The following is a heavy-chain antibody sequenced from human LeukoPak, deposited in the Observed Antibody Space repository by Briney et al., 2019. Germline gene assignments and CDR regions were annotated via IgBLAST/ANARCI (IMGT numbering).Heavy chain of an antibody. CDR2: IYPGDSDT. D-gene: IGHD2-15*01. CDR3: ARQYCSGGSCQYYFDY. Sequence: GESLKISCKASGYSFASYWIGWVRQMPGQGLEWMGIIYPGDSDTRYSPSFQGQVTISADKSISTAYLQWSSLKASDTAMYYCARQYCSGGSCQYYFDYWGQGTLVTVSS. J-gene: IGHJ4*02. V-gene: IGHV5-51*01. CDR1: GYSFASYW.